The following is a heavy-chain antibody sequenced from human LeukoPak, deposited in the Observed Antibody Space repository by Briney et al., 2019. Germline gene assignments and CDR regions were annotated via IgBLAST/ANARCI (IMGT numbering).Heavy chain of an antibody. Sequence: GGSLRLSCAASGFTFSSYAMNWVRQAPGKGLEWVSAVRGSDAGTSYADSVRGRFTISRDNSKNTLYLQMNSLRAEDTAVYYCAKNRGGSYYSGSDYWGQGTLVTVSS. V-gene: IGHV3-23*01. CDR1: GFTFSSYA. CDR2: VRGSDAGT. D-gene: IGHD1-26*01. CDR3: AKNRGGSYYSGSDY. J-gene: IGHJ4*02.